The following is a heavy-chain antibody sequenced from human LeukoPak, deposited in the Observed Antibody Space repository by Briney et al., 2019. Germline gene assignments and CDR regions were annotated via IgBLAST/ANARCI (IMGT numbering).Heavy chain of an antibody. CDR1: GYTFTSYD. Sequence: ASVKVSCKASGYTFTSYDINWVRQAPGQGLEWMGWINTNTGSPRYAQDFTGRFVFSLDTSLSTTYLQISSLKSEDTAIYYCARTRAPYYYGAGSPDFWGQGTLVTVSS. V-gene: IGHV7-4-1*02. CDR2: INTNTGSP. J-gene: IGHJ4*02. CDR3: ARTRAPYYYGAGSPDF. D-gene: IGHD3-10*01.